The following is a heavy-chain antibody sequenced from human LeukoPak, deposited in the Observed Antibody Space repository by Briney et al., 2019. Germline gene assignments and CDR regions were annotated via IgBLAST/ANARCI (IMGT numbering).Heavy chain of an antibody. V-gene: IGHV4-38-2*02. CDR2: IYHSGST. J-gene: IGHJ3*02. D-gene: IGHD1-14*01. CDR3: ARLFRTSFDI. Sequence: PSETLSLTCTVSGYSISSGYYWGWIRQPPGKGLEWIGSIYHSGSTYYNPSLKSRVAISVDASQNQFSLQLSSVTAADTAVYSCARLFRTSFDIWGQGTLVTVSS. CDR1: GYSISSGYY.